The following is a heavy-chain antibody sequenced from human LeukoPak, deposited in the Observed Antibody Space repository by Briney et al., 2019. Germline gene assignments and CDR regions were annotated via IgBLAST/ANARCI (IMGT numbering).Heavy chain of an antibody. V-gene: IGHV4-39*07. CDR1: GGSISSNDYH. CDR2: IYYSGST. D-gene: IGHD1-26*01. Sequence: SETLSLTCTVSGGSISSNDYHWGWIRQPPGKGLEWIGSIYYSGSTYYNPSLNSRVTISVDTSKNQFSLKMSSVTTADTAVYYCARVSKWELPHTWGQGTLVTVSS. CDR3: ARVSKWELPHT. J-gene: IGHJ5*02.